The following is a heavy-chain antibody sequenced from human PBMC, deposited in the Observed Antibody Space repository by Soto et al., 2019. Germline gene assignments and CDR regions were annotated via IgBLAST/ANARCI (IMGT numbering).Heavy chain of an antibody. CDR1: GYTFTTYD. CDR2: ISTYNGNT. D-gene: IGHD2-8*01. CDR3: ARDPYHVLMVNAPNLGVWDYFFDY. J-gene: IGHJ4*02. V-gene: IGHV1-18*01. Sequence: ASVKVSCKASGYTFTTYDISWVRQAPGQGLEWMGRISTYNGNTNYPQSLQGRLTMTTDTSTTTAYMELRSLRSDDTAVYYCARDPYHVLMVNAPNLGVWDYFFDYWGQGTLVTVSA.